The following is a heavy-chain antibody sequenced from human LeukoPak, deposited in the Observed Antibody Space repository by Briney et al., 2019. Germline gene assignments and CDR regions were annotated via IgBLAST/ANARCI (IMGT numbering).Heavy chain of an antibody. CDR1: GFPFSNHA. V-gene: IGHV3-23*01. CDR3: VREAGYCASVCLKSNWFDP. D-gene: IGHD2-15*01. CDR2: ISNGNT. Sequence: GGSLRLSCAASGFPFSNHAMSWVRQPPGKGLEWVAAISNGNTYYADSVRSRFAISIDDSKNMVYLQMNSLRDEDTALYYCVREAGYCASVCLKSNWFDPWGQGTQVTVSS. J-gene: IGHJ5*02.